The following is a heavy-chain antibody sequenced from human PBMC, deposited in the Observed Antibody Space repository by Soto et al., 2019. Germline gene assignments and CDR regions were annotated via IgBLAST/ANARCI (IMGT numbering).Heavy chain of an antibody. Sequence: EVQLLESGGGLVQPGGSLRLSCAASGFTFSSYAMSWVRQAPGKGLEWVSAISGSGGSTYYADSVKGRFTISRDNSKNTLYLQMNSRRAEDTAVYYCAKAPRRFYYYYGMDVWGQGTTVTVSS. J-gene: IGHJ6*02. CDR3: AKAPRRFYYYYGMDV. CDR1: GFTFSSYA. CDR2: ISGSGGST. V-gene: IGHV3-23*01.